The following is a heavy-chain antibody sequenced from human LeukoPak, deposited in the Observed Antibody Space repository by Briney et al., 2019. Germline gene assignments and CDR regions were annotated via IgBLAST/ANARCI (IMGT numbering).Heavy chain of an antibody. CDR3: ARDLYYGDYLLV. CDR2: ISYDGSNK. V-gene: IGHV3-30-3*01. D-gene: IGHD4-17*01. J-gene: IGHJ3*01. Sequence: GSLRLSCAASGFTFSSYAMHWVRQAPGKGLEWVAVISYDGSNKYYADSVKGRFTISRDNSKNTLYLQMNSLRAEDTAVYYCARDLYYGDYLLVWGQGTMVTVS. CDR1: GFTFSSYA.